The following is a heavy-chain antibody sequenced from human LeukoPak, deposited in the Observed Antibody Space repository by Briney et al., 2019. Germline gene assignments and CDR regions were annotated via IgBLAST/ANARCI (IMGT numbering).Heavy chain of an antibody. CDR1: GGTFISYA. V-gene: IGHV1-69*05. CDR3: ARDGAAVTRGTRPKYFDY. CDR2: IIPIFGTA. Sequence: ASVKVSCKASGGTFISYAISWVRQAPGQGLEWMGGIIPIFGTANYAQKFQGRVTITTDESTSTAYMELSSLRSEDTAVYYCARDGAAVTRGTRPKYFDYWGQGTLVTVSS. J-gene: IGHJ4*02. D-gene: IGHD4-17*01.